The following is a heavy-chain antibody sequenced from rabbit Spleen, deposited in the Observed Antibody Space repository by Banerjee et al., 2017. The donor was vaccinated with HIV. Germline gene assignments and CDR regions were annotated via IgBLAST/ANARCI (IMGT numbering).Heavy chain of an antibody. CDR3: ARGSATMTMVITGYYLSL. Sequence: QEQLVESGGGLVKPEGSLTLTCKASGFSFSDRDVMCWVRQAPGKGLEWIACIYTGGSGSTAYASWAKGRFTVSKTSSTTVTLQLHSLTAADTATYFCARGSATMTMVITGYYLSLWGQGTLVTVS. CDR1: GFSFSDRDV. J-gene: IGHJ6*01. D-gene: IGHD2-1*01. V-gene: IGHV1S45*01. CDR2: IYTGGSGST.